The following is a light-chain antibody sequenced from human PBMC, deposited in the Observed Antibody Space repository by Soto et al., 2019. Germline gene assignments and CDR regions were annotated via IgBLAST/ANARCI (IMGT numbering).Light chain of an antibody. V-gene: IGKV3-20*01. CDR1: QSVRSSY. CDR3: QQYGSSPGYT. CDR2: GAS. J-gene: IGKJ2*01. Sequence: EIVLTQSPDTLSLSPGERATLSCRASQSVRSSYLAWYQQRPGQAPRLLIYGASSRATGIPDRFSGDGSGTEFTLPISRLEPEDFSVYYCQQYGSSPGYTFGQGTKLEIK.